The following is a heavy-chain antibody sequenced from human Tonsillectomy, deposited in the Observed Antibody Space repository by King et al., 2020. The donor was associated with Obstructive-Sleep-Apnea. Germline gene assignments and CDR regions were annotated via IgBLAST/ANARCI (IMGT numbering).Heavy chain of an antibody. CDR3: ARHGVRDKYSGYGFDY. CDR1: GYSFTSYW. V-gene: IGHV5-51*01. CDR2: IYPVDSDT. D-gene: IGHD5-12*01. J-gene: IGHJ4*02. Sequence: QLVQSGAEVKKPGESLKISCKGSGYSFTSYWIGWVRQMPGKGLEWMGIIYPVDSDTRYSPSFQGQVTISADNSISPAYLQWSSLKDSDTAMYYCARHGVRDKYSGYGFDYWGQGTLVTVSS.